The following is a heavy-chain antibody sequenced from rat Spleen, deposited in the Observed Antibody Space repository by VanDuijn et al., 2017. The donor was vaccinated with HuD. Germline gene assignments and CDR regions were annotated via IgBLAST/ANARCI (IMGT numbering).Heavy chain of an antibody. Sequence: QVQLKESGPGLVQPSQTLSLTCTVSGFSLTNYSVHWVRQSPGKGLEWVGVMWRSGSTEYNSALKSRLSISRDTSKNHIFLKMNSLQSEDTITYYCARSPWNGYVMDAWGQGASVTVSS. V-gene: IGHV2-45*01. CDR2: MWRSGST. J-gene: IGHJ4*01. CDR3: ARSPWNGYVMDA. D-gene: IGHD3-8*01. CDR1: GFSLTNYS.